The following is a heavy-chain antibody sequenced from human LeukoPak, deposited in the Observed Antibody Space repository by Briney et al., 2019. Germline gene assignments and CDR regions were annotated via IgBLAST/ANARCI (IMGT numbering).Heavy chain of an antibody. Sequence: PGGSLRLSCAASGFTFSSYAMSWVRQAPGKGLEWVSAISGSGGSTYYADSVKGRFTISRDNSKNTLYPQMNSLRAEDTAVYYCAKDIVVVVAANRPSNRDYWGQGTLVTVSS. CDR3: AKDIVVVVAANRPSNRDY. D-gene: IGHD2-15*01. CDR1: GFTFSSYA. J-gene: IGHJ4*02. V-gene: IGHV3-23*01. CDR2: ISGSGGST.